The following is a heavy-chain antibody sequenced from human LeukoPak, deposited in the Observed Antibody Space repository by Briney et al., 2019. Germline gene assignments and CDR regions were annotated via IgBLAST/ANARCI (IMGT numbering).Heavy chain of an antibody. CDR3: AKVVKSGYSYGYYFDY. Sequence: GGSLRLSCAASGFTVSSNYMSWVRQAPGKGLEWVSIIYSGGSIYYADSVKGRFIISRDNSKNTLYLQMNSLRAEDTAVYYCAKVVKSGYSYGYYFDYWGQGTLVTVSS. D-gene: IGHD5-18*01. CDR2: IYSGGSI. V-gene: IGHV3-53*01. J-gene: IGHJ4*02. CDR1: GFTVSSNY.